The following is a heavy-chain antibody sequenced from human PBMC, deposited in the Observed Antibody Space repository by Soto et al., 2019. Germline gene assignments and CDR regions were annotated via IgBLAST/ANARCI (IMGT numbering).Heavy chain of an antibody. CDR1: GGSFSGYY. J-gene: IGHJ6*02. CDR2: INHSGST. D-gene: IGHD3-10*01. CDR3: ARGGTMVRGVIYYYYYYGMDV. V-gene: IGHV4-34*01. Sequence: SETLSLTCAVYGGSFSGYYWSWIRQPPGKGLEWIGEINHSGSTNYNPSLKSRVTISVDTSKNQFSLKLSSVAAADTAVYYCARGGTMVRGVIYYYYYYGMDVWGQGTTVTVSS.